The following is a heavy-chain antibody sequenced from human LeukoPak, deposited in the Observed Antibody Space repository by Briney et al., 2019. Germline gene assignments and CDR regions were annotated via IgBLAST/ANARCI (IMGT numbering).Heavy chain of an antibody. CDR1: GFTFSSYG. CDR2: IWYDGSNK. CDR3: AKQLRGYSYGLDY. V-gene: IGHV3-33*06. J-gene: IGHJ4*02. D-gene: IGHD5-18*01. Sequence: GGSLRLSCAASGFTFSSYGMHWVRQAPGKGLEWVAVIWYDGSNKYYADSVKGRFTISRDNSKNTLYLQTNSLRAEDTAVYYCAKQLRGYSYGLDYWGQGTLVTVSS.